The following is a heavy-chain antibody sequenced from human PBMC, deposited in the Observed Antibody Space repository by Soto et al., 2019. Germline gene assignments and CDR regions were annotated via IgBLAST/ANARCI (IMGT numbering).Heavy chain of an antibody. J-gene: IGHJ6*02. CDR2: IYTSGIT. CDR3: ARGPRGYLGYGMDV. CDR1: CGSISSYY. Sequence: SDTLSLTFPVSCGSISSYYRSWIRQPAGEGWEWMGRIYTSGITNYNPSLKSRVSMSVDTCKNQFSLKLSSVTAADTAVYYCARGPRGYLGYGMDVWSQGTTVTVSS. D-gene: IGHD3-3*01. V-gene: IGHV4-4*07.